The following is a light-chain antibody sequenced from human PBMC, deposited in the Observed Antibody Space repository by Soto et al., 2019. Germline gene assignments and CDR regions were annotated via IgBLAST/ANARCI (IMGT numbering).Light chain of an antibody. V-gene: IGLV2-23*01. CDR1: SSDVGAYDA. CDR3: CSSAPESTYV. CDR2: RGT. J-gene: IGLJ1*01. Sequence: LAQPASVSGSPGQSITISCTGTSSDVGAYDAVSWYQQHPGKAPQVIIYRGTKRPSGVSTRFSGSVSGNTASLTVSGLQAEDEAEYFCCSSAPESTYVFGTGTKATVL.